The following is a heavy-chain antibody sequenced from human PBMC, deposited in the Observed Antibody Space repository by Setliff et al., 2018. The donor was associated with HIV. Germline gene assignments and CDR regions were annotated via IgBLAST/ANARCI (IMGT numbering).Heavy chain of an antibody. Sequence: ASVKVSCKASGYTFTTYDLSWVRQAPGQGLEWMGWISAYNGNTNYAQKVQDRVTMTTDTSTSTAYMELRSLRSDDTAVYYCARLETGTTGDAFDIWGQGTMVTVS. CDR2: ISAYNGNT. CDR1: GYTFTTYD. V-gene: IGHV1-18*01. D-gene: IGHD1-1*01. J-gene: IGHJ3*02. CDR3: ARLETGTTGDAFDI.